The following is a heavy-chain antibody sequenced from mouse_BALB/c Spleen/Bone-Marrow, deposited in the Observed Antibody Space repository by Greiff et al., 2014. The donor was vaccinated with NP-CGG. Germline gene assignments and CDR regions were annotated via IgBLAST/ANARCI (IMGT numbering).Heavy chain of an antibody. CDR1: GYTFTSYV. Sequence: VQLQQSGPELVKPGASVKMSCKASGYTFTSYVIHWVKQKPGQGLEWIGYINPYNDGTKYNEKFKGKATLTSDKSSSTAYMELSSLTSEDSAVYCCARGGYYGTSLYWYFDVWGAGTTVTVSS. CDR3: ARGGYYGTSLYWYFDV. V-gene: IGHV1-14*01. D-gene: IGHD1-1*01. J-gene: IGHJ1*01. CDR2: INPYNDGT.